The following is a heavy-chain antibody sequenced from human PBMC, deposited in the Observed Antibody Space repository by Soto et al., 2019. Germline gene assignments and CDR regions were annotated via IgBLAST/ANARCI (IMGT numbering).Heavy chain of an antibody. CDR3: AKSSTYYYYYYGMDV. D-gene: IGHD4-4*01. J-gene: IGHJ6*02. Sequence: GGSLRLSCAASGFTFSSYAMSWVRQAPGKGLEWVSAISGSGGSTYYADSVKGRFTISRDNSKNTLYLQMNSLRAEDTAVYYCAKSSTYYYYYYGMDVWGQGTTVTVSS. CDR1: GFTFSSYA. CDR2: ISGSGGST. V-gene: IGHV3-23*01.